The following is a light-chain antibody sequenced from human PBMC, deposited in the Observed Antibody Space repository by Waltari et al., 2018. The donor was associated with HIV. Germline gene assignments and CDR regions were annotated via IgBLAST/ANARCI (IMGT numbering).Light chain of an antibody. Sequence: DIQMTQSPSSLSASVGDRVTITCQASQDINKYLNWYQQKPGKAPDLLIYDAYNLKTGVPSRFSGSGSGTDFTLTIRTVEPEDFAVYYCQQYGSSPLTFGQGTKVEIK. CDR1: QDINKY. CDR2: DAY. J-gene: IGKJ1*01. V-gene: IGKV1-33*01. CDR3: QQYGSSPLT.